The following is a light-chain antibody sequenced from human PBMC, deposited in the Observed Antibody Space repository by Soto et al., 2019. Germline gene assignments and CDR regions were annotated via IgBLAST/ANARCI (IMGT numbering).Light chain of an antibody. CDR3: QQSYSTPRLT. Sequence: DIQMTQSPSSLSASVGDRVTITCRASQSISSYLNWYQQKPGKAPKLLIYAASSLQSGGPSRFSCSESGTDFTLTISSLQPEDFATYYCQQSYSTPRLTFGPGTKVDIK. CDR2: AAS. CDR1: QSISSY. V-gene: IGKV1-39*01. J-gene: IGKJ3*01.